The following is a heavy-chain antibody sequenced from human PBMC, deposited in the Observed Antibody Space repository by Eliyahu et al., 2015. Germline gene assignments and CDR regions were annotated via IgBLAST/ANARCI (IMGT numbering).Heavy chain of an antibody. CDR3: ARVGSGAFDY. CDR1: GFTFSSYA. V-gene: IGHV3-30-3*01. CDR2: ISYDGSNK. J-gene: IGHJ4*02. Sequence: QVQLVESGGGVVQPGRSLRLSCAASGFTFSSYAMHWVRQAPXKGLEWVAVISYDGSNKYYADSVKGRFTISRDNSKNTLYLQMNSLRAEDTAVYYCARVGSGAFDYWGQGTLVTVSS. D-gene: IGHD7-27*01.